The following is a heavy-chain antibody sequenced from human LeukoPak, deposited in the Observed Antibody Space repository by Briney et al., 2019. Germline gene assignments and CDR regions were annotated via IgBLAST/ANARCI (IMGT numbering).Heavy chain of an antibody. CDR2: ISGSGGNT. CDR3: AKLASYGSGTPNWFDP. D-gene: IGHD3-10*01. V-gene: IGHV3-23*01. Sequence: GGSLRLSCAASGFTFSSYAMSWVRQAPGKGLEWVSGISGSGGNTNYADSVKGRFTISRDNSKNTLYLQMNSLRAEDTAVYYCAKLASYGSGTPNWFDPWGQGTLVTVSS. CDR1: GFTFSSYA. J-gene: IGHJ5*02.